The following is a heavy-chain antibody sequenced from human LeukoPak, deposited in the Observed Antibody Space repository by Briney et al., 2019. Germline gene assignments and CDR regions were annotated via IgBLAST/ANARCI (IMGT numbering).Heavy chain of an antibody. V-gene: IGHV3-7*01. D-gene: IGHD1-26*01. Sequence: PGGSLRLSCAASGFTFSSYWKTWVRQAPGKGLEWVANIKQDGGEKYYVDSEKGRFTISRDNAKNALYPQINSLRPEDRAVYFFARVRGSYSLDYWGRGTLVTVSS. J-gene: IGHJ4*02. CDR1: GFTFSSYW. CDR2: IKQDGGEK. CDR3: ARVRGSYSLDY.